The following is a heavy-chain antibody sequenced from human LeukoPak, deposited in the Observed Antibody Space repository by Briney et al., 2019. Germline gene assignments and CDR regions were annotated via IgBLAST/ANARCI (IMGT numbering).Heavy chain of an antibody. V-gene: IGHV1-69*05. CDR2: IIPIFGTA. CDR1: GGTFSSYA. CDR3: ASTREDYYDSSGYNVINY. D-gene: IGHD3-22*01. J-gene: IGHJ4*02. Sequence: AASVKVSRKASGGTFSSYAISWVRQAPGQGLEWMGGIIPIFGTANYAQKFQGRVTITTDESTSTAYMELSSLRSEDTAVYYCASTREDYYDSSGYNVINYWGQGTLVTVSS.